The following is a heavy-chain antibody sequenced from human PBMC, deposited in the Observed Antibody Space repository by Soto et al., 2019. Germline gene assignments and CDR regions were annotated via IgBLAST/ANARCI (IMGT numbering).Heavy chain of an antibody. V-gene: IGHV4-59*12. D-gene: IGHD5-18*01. CDR1: TGSLNFYY. Sequence: SETLSLTCNVSTGSLNFYYWSCIRQPPGKELEWIGNIYYRGTTNYNPSLQGRVTMSIDTSKNQFSLMLTSVTAADTAVYYCTRVATAVPSWGRGVLVTVSS. CDR3: TRVATAVPS. J-gene: IGHJ5*02. CDR2: IYYRGTT.